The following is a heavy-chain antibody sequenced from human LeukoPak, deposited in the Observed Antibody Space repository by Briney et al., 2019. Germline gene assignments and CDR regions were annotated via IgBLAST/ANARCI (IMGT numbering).Heavy chain of an antibody. CDR1: GFTVSSNY. Sequence: GGSLRLSCAASGFTVSSNYMSWVRQAPGKGLDWVSVIYSGGSTYYADSVKGRFTISRDNSKNTLYLQMNSLRAEDTAVYYCARALLRLGYFDYWGQGTLVTVSS. D-gene: IGHD3-16*01. J-gene: IGHJ4*02. CDR3: ARALLRLGYFDY. CDR2: IYSGGST. V-gene: IGHV3-66*01.